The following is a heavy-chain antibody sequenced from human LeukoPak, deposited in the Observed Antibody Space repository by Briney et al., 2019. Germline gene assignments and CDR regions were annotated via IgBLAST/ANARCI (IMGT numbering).Heavy chain of an antibody. J-gene: IGHJ4*02. Sequence: SETLSLTCTVSGGSISSNYWSWIRQPPGKGLEWIGYTSYSGSTYYNPSLKSRVTISLDTSKKQFSLKLTSVTAADTAVYYCARDFGPSRGFDYWGQGTLVTVSS. V-gene: IGHV4-59*01. CDR1: GGSISSNY. D-gene: IGHD3-10*01. CDR2: TSYSGST. CDR3: ARDFGPSRGFDY.